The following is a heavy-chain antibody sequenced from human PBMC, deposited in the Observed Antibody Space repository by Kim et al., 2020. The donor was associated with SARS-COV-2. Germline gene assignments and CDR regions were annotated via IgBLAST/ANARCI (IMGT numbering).Heavy chain of an antibody. J-gene: IGHJ3*02. V-gene: IGHV3-66*01. Sequence: GGSLRLSCAASGFTVSSNYMSWVRQAPGKGLEWVSVIYSGGSTYYADSVKGRFTISRDNSKNTLYLQMNSLRAEDTAVYYCARTGDSSGYYYRGSAFDIWGQGTMVTVSS. CDR3: ARTGDSSGYYYRGSAFDI. CDR2: IYSGGST. CDR1: GFTVSSNY. D-gene: IGHD3-22*01.